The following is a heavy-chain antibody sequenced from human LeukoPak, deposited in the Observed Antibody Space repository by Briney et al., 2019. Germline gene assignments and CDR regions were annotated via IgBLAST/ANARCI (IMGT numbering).Heavy chain of an antibody. CDR3: ASVRRGFGESSKYYSYYYMDV. V-gene: IGHV4-39*01. CDR2: IYYSGST. D-gene: IGHD3-10*01. J-gene: IGHJ6*03. CDR1: GGSIGSSSYY. Sequence: SETLSLTCSVSGGSIGSSSYYWGWIRQPPGKGLEWIGNIYYSGSTYFNPSLKSRVTISVDTSKNQFSLKLSAVAAADTAVYYCASVRRGFGESSKYYSYYYMDVWGIGTTVTISS.